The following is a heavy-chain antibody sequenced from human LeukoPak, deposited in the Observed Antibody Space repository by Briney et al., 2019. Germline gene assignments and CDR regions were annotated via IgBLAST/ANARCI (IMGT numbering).Heavy chain of an antibody. Sequence: GGSLRLSCAVSGFTIDYNYMNWVRQAPGKGLEWVANTKQDGSEKYYVDSVKGRFTISRDNAKKSLYLQMNSLRAEDTAVYYCARIVSSIAAADSYDYWGQGTLVTVSS. CDR2: TKQDGSEK. J-gene: IGHJ4*02. CDR1: GFTIDYNY. V-gene: IGHV3-7*01. CDR3: ARIVSSIAAADSYDY. D-gene: IGHD6-13*01.